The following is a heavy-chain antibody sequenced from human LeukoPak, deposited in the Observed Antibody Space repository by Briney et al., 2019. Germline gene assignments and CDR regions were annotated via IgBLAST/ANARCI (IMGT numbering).Heavy chain of an antibody. CDR2: ISSSGTTI. CDR1: GFTFSDYY. CDR3: ARDRLWFGERYYYYYMDV. D-gene: IGHD3-10*01. Sequence: GGSLRLSCAASGFTFSDYYMSWIRQAPGKGLEWVSYISSSGTTIYYADSVKGRFTISRDNAKNSLYLQMNSLRAEDTAVYYCARDRLWFGERYYYYYMDVWGKGTTVTVSS. V-gene: IGHV3-11*04. J-gene: IGHJ6*03.